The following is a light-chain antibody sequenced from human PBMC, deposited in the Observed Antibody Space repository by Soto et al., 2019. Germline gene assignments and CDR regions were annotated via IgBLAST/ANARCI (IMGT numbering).Light chain of an antibody. CDR1: QTISSW. Sequence: DIQMTQSPSTLSASVGDRVTITCRASQTISSWLAWYQQKPGKAPKLLIYDVSSLESGVPSRFSGSGSGTEFTLTSTGLQPDEFATYYCQQYNTFWTFCQGTKVEIK. J-gene: IGKJ1*01. V-gene: IGKV1-5*01. CDR2: DVS. CDR3: QQYNTFWT.